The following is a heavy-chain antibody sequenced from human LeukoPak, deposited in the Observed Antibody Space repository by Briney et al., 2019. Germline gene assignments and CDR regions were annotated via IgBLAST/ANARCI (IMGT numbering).Heavy chain of an antibody. CDR2: IYYSGST. V-gene: IGHV4-39*01. CDR3: ARRAYSSSSLDY. CDR1: GGSISSSSYY. Sequence: PSETLSLTCTVSGGSISSSSYYWGWIRQPPGKGLEWIGSIYYSGSTYYNPSLKSRVTISVDTSKNQFSLKLSSVTAADTAVYYCARRAYSSSSLDYWGQGTLATVSS. J-gene: IGHJ4*02. D-gene: IGHD6-6*01.